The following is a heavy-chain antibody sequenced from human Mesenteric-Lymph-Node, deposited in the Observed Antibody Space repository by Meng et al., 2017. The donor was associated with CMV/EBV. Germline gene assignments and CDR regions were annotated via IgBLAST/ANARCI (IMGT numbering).Heavy chain of an antibody. D-gene: IGHD3-22*01. V-gene: IGHV4-39*02. CDR1: GGSISSSSYY. J-gene: IGHJ4*02. CDR2: IYYSGST. Sequence: GGSISSSSYYWGWIRQPPGKGLEWIGSIYYSGSTYYNPSLKSRVTISVDTSKNQFSLKLSSVTAADTAVYYCARETAYDSSGIFDYWGQGTLVTVSS. CDR3: ARETAYDSSGIFDY.